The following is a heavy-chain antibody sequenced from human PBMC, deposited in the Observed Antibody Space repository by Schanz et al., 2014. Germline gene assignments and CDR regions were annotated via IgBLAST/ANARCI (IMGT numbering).Heavy chain of an antibody. Sequence: QAQLVESGGGVVQPGGSLRLSCAASRFAFSNCGMHWVRQAPGKGLEWVAFIRYDASNEYYADSVKGRFTISRDNSKNTLYLQMNSLRPDAPAVYYCAKALKPYIASRNGLDVWGHGTTVTVSS. CDR2: IRYDASNE. CDR1: RFAFSNCG. CDR3: AKALKPYIASRNGLDV. J-gene: IGHJ6*02. D-gene: IGHD3-16*01. V-gene: IGHV3-30*02.